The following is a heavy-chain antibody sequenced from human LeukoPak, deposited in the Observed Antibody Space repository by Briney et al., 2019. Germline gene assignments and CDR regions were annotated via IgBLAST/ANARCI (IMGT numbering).Heavy chain of an antibody. J-gene: IGHJ5*02. Sequence: GGSLRLSCAASGFTFTTYAMSWVRQAPGKGLEWVSGLSDSGGSTYYADSVKGRFTISRDNSKNTLCLQMNSLRVEDTAVYYCAKASRATLTTVINWFDPWGQGTPVTVSS. V-gene: IGHV3-23*01. CDR2: LSDSGGST. CDR3: AKASRATLTTVINWFDP. CDR1: GFTFTTYA. D-gene: IGHD4-11*01.